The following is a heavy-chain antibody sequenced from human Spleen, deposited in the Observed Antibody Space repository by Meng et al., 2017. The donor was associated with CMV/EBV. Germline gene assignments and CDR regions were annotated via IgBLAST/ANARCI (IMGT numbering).Heavy chain of an antibody. CDR3: ARDVRGLDSMYTIAEGVDY. Sequence: FSDYYMNWIRRAPGKGLEWISYISTSGNTMYYADSVKGRFTISRDNAKNSLYMQMSNLRAEDTAIYYCARDVRGLDSMYTIAEGVDYWGQGTLVTVSS. CDR1: FSDYY. J-gene: IGHJ4*02. CDR2: ISTSGNTM. D-gene: IGHD2-8*01. V-gene: IGHV3-11*04.